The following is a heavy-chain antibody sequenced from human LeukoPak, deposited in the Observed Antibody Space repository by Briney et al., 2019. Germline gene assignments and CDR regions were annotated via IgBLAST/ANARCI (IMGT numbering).Heavy chain of an antibody. CDR1: GFTFSSYA. J-gene: IGHJ4*02. D-gene: IGHD3-9*01. V-gene: IGHV3-64*01. Sequence: GGSLRLSCAASGFTFSSYAMHWVRQAPGKGLEYVSAISSNGGSTYYANSVKGRFTISRDNSKNTLYLQMGSLRAEDTAVYYCARNDILTGLYYFDYWGQGTLVTVSS. CDR3: ARNDILTGLYYFDY. CDR2: ISSNGGST.